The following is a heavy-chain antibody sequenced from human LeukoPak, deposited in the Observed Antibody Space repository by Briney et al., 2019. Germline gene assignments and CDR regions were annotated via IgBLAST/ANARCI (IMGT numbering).Heavy chain of an antibody. CDR3: ARDIAARGYNWFDP. J-gene: IGHJ5*02. D-gene: IGHD6-6*01. Sequence: GGSPRLSCAASGFTVSSNYMSWVRQAPGKGLEWVSVIYSGGSTYYADSVKGRFTISRDNSKNTLYLQMNSLRAEDTAVYYCARDIAARGYNWFDPWGQGTLVTVSS. CDR2: IYSGGST. CDR1: GFTVSSNY. V-gene: IGHV3-53*01.